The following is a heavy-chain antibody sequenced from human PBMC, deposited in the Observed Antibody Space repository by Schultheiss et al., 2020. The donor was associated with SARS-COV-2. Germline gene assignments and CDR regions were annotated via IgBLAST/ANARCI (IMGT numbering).Heavy chain of an antibody. Sequence: SQTLSLTCAVYGGSFSGYYWGWIRQPPGKGLEWIGEINHSGSTNYNPSLKSRVTISVDTSKNQFSLKLSSVTAADTAVYYCARLHGDYFDRNWFDPWGQGILVTVSS. CDR3: ARLHGDYFDRNWFDP. V-gene: IGHV4-34*01. D-gene: IGHD4-17*01. J-gene: IGHJ5*02. CDR2: INHSGST. CDR1: GGSFSGYY.